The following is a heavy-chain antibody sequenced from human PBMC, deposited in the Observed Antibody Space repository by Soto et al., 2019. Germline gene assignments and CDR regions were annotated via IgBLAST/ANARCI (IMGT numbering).Heavy chain of an antibody. D-gene: IGHD6-13*01. V-gene: IGHV4-34*01. J-gene: IGHJ4*02. CDR1: GGSFSGYY. Sequence: KTSETLSLTCAVYGGSFSGYYWSWIRQPPGKGLEWIGEINHSGSTNYNPSLKSRVTISVDTSKNQFSLKLSSVTAADTAVYYCARVEDSSSWIDYWGQGTLVTVSS. CDR3: ARVEDSSSWIDY. CDR2: INHSGST.